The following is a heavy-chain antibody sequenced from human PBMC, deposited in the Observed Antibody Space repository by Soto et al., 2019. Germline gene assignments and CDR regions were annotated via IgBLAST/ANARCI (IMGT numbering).Heavy chain of an antibody. J-gene: IGHJ4*02. V-gene: IGHV4-61*01. CDR3: ARDGAAAAGIDY. CDR1: GGSVSSGSYY. Sequence: SETLSLTCTVSGGSVSSGSYYWSWIRQPPGKGLEWIGYIYYSGSTNYNPSLKSRVTISVDTSKNQFSLKLSSVTAADTAVYYCARDGAAAAGIDYWGQGTLVTVSS. CDR2: IYYSGST. D-gene: IGHD6-13*01.